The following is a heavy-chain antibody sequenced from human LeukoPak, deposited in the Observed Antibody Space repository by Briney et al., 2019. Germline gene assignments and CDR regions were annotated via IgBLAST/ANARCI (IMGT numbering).Heavy chain of an antibody. Sequence: SETLSLTCTVSGGSISSSSYYWGWIRQPPGKGLEWIGSIYYSGSTYYNPSLKSRVTISVDTSKNQFSLKLSSVTAADTAVYYCARQGSGYPYYYYCMDVWGKGTTVTVSS. J-gene: IGHJ6*03. D-gene: IGHD3-22*01. CDR3: ARQGSGYPYYYYCMDV. V-gene: IGHV4-39*01. CDR2: IYYSGST. CDR1: GGSISSSSYY.